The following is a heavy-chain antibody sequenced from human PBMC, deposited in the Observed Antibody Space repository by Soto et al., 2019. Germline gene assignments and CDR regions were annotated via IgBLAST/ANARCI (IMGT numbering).Heavy chain of an antibody. D-gene: IGHD1-1*01. J-gene: IGHJ4*02. CDR2: ITSSGSAI. V-gene: IGHV3-48*03. CDR1: GFTFSSYE. CDR3: ARGGYNLVFDY. Sequence: GGSLRLSCAASGFTFSSYEMNWVRQAPGKGLEWVSYITSSGSAIFYADSVKGRFTISRDNAKNSLYLQMNSLRAEDTAVYYCARGGYNLVFDYWGQGTLVTVSS.